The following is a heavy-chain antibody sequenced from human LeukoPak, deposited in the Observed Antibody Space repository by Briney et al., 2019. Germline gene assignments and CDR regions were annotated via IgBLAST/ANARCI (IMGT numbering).Heavy chain of an antibody. V-gene: IGHV2-70*11. D-gene: IGHD3-22*01. Sequence: SGSALVKPTQTLTLTCTFSGFSLSTSGMCVSWIRQPPGKALEWLARIDWDDDKYYSTSLKTRLTISKDTSKNQVVLTMTNMDPVDTATYYCARYYYDSSGYYYVSNYWGQGTLVTVSS. J-gene: IGHJ4*02. CDR2: IDWDDDK. CDR1: GFSLSTSGMC. CDR3: ARYYYDSSGYYYVSNY.